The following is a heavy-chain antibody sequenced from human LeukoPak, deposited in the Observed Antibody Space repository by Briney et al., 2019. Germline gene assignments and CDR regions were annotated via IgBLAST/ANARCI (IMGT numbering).Heavy chain of an antibody. CDR3: AKDEYCSGGSCPLVYYFDY. CDR1: EFTFSSYG. Sequence: GGSLRLSCAASEFTFSSYGMHWVRQAPGKGLEWVAVISYDGSNKYYADSVKGRFTISRDNSKNTLYLQMNSLRAEDTAVYYCAKDEYCSGGSCPLVYYFDYWGQGTLVTVSS. J-gene: IGHJ4*02. V-gene: IGHV3-30*18. CDR2: ISYDGSNK. D-gene: IGHD2-15*01.